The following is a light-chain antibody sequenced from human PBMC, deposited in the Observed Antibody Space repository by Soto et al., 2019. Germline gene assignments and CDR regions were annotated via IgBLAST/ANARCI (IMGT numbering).Light chain of an antibody. V-gene: IGKV3-15*01. J-gene: IGKJ4*01. CDR1: QSVSSY. CDR2: DAS. Sequence: DIVLTQSQDTLSLSPGERATLSCRASQSVSSYLAWYQQKPGQAPRLLIYDASTRATGIPARFSGSGSGTDFTLTISSLQSEDFAVYYCQQYNNWPPLTFGGGSKV. CDR3: QQYNNWPPLT.